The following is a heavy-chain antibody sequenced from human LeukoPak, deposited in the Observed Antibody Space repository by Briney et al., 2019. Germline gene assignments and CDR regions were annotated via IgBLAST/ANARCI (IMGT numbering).Heavy chain of an antibody. V-gene: IGHV4-59*11. D-gene: IGHD1-1*01. CDR2: INYFGTT. CDR3: ARDIGGDTDGRASYWFAP. Sequence: PSETLSLTCTVSGGSIRRHSLHWIRQSPPKGLEGIGSINYFGTTTYNPSLKSRVTLPLDTSKNQFSLKLTSMTAADTAVYYCARDIGGDTDGRASYWFAPWGQGTLVIVSS. CDR1: GGSIRRHS. J-gene: IGHJ5*02.